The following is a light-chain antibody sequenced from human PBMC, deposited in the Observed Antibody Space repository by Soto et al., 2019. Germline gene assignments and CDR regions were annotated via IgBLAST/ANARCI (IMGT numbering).Light chain of an antibody. J-gene: IGKJ1*01. V-gene: IGKV3-20*01. CDR2: SVS. CDR1: QSVSNRY. CDR3: QQYDKSPRT. Sequence: EIVMTQSPATLSLSPGERATLSCRASQSVSNRYLSWYQQKPGQAPRLLIYSVSMRATGIPDRFSGSGSDTDFTLTISRXEPEDFAVYYCQQYDKSPRTFGQGTKVDIK.